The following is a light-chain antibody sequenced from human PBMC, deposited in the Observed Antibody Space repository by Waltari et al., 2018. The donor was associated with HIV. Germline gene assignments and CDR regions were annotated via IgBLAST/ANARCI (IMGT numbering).Light chain of an antibody. CDR2: GAS. CDR3: WSYAGAFTWV. V-gene: IGLV2-11*01. J-gene: IGLJ3*02. CDR1: SSDVGGYDY. Sequence: QSVLTQPRSVSGSPGHLVTIPCTGTSSDVGGYDYVSWYPQHPGKAPKLVIYGASNRPSGVPDRFSGSKSGNTASLTISGLQADDEADYYCWSYAGAFTWVFGGGTKLTVL.